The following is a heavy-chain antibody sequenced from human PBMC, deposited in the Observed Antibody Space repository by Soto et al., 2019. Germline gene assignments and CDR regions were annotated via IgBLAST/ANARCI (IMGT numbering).Heavy chain of an antibody. V-gene: IGHV3-7*01. CDR1: GLAFSTHW. J-gene: IGHJ4*02. CDR2: INQDGTEK. CDR3: ATRPNNVQYYVGVFDF. D-gene: IGHD3-3*01. Sequence: EVQLVEFGGGLVQPGGSLRLSCAASGLAFSTHWMTWVRQAPGKGLEWVANINQDGTEKYYVDSVKGRFTISRDNAKNSLYLQMNSLTAEDTALYYCATRPNNVQYYVGVFDFWGQGALVTVSS.